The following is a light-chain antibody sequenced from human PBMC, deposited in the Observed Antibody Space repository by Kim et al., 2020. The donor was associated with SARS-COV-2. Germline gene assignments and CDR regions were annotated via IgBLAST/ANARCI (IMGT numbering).Light chain of an antibody. CDR1: SSDVGGYNY. CDR3: SSYTSSSTLVL. CDR2: DVT. Sequence: QSITNSCTGTSSDVGGYNYVSWYQQHPGKAPKLMIYDVTNRPSGVSNRFSGSKSGNTASLTISGLQAEDEADYYCSSYTSSSTLVLFGGGTQLTVL. V-gene: IGLV2-14*03. J-gene: IGLJ2*01.